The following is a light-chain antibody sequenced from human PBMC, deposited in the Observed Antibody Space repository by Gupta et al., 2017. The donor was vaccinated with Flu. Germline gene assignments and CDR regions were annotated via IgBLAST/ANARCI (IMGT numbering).Light chain of an antibody. CDR3: QQYNNYSART. Sequence: DIPMTQSPSTLSASVGDRVTIPCRASQGISSWLSWYQQKPGKAPNLLLYKASSLESGVPSRFSGSGSGTAFTLTISSLQPDDYATNYCQQYNNYSARTFGGGTKVEIK. CDR1: QGISSW. V-gene: IGKV1-5*03. J-gene: IGKJ4*01. CDR2: KAS.